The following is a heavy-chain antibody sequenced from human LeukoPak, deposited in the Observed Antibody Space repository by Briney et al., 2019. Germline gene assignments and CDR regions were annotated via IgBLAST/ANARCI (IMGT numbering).Heavy chain of an antibody. CDR2: ISAYNGNT. CDR1: GYTFTSYG. V-gene: IGHV1-18*01. D-gene: IGHD6-13*01. Sequence: ASVKVSCKASGYTFTSYGISWVRQAPGQGLEWMGWISAYNGNTNYAQKFQGRVTMTRDTSTSTVYMELSSLRSEDTAVYYCAREALGIAAAPTDYWGQGTLVTVSS. CDR3: AREALGIAAAPTDY. J-gene: IGHJ4*02.